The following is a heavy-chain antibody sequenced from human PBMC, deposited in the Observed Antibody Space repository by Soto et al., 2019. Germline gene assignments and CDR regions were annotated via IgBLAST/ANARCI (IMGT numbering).Heavy chain of an antibody. CDR3: ARDSVTMVRGVPYYFDY. Sequence: EVQLVESGGGLVKPGGSLRLSCAASGFTFSSYSMNWVRQAPGKGLEWVSSISSSSSYIYYADSVKGRFTISRDNAQNSLYLQMNSLRAEDTAVYYCARDSVTMVRGVPYYFDYWGQGTLVTVSS. D-gene: IGHD3-10*01. CDR1: GFTFSSYS. J-gene: IGHJ4*02. V-gene: IGHV3-21*01. CDR2: ISSSSSYI.